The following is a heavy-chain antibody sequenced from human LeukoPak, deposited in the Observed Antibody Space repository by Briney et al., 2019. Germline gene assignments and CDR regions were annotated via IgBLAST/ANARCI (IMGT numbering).Heavy chain of an antibody. Sequence: PGGSLRLSCAASGFTFSDHFMDWVRQAPGKGLEWVGRTRNKANSYTTEYAASVKGRFTISRDDSKNSLCLQMNGLKTEDTAVYYCASHAGIAAAGRVFDFWGQGTLVIVSS. CDR2: TRNKANSYTT. CDR3: ASHAGIAAAGRVFDF. CDR1: GFTFSDHF. V-gene: IGHV3-72*01. D-gene: IGHD6-13*01. J-gene: IGHJ4*02.